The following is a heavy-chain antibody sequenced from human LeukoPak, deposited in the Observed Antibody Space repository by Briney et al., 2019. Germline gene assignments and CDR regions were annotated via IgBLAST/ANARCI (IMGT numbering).Heavy chain of an antibody. J-gene: IGHJ4*02. Sequence: SETLSLTCTVSGAYINSYYWSWIRQPPGEGLEWIGYIYYSGTTNYNPSLKSRVTISVDTSKNQFSLKLTSVTAADTAVYYRARVAPYSSGWYVAYWGQGTLVTVSS. CDR2: IYYSGTT. D-gene: IGHD6-19*01. CDR3: ARVAPYSSGWYVAY. V-gene: IGHV4-59*01. CDR1: GAYINSYY.